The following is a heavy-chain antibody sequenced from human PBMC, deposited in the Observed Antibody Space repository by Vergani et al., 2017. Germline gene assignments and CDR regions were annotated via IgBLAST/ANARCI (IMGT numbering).Heavy chain of an antibody. V-gene: IGHV3-33*01. CDR2: IWYDGSNK. J-gene: IGHJ3*02. Sequence: VQLVESGGGVVQPGRSLRLSCAASGFTFSSYGMHWVRQAPGKGLEWVAVIWYDGSNKYYADSVKGRFTISRDNSKNTLYLQMNSLRAEDTAVYYCARDVILYYYDSSGSKMGAFDIWGQGTMVTVSS. CDR3: ARDVILYYYDSSGSKMGAFDI. CDR1: GFTFSSYG. D-gene: IGHD3-22*01.